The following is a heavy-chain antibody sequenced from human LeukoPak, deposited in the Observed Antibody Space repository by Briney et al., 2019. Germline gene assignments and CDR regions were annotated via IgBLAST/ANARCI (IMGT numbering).Heavy chain of an antibody. J-gene: IGHJ4*02. D-gene: IGHD6-13*01. CDR1: GFTFSSYG. CDR2: ISYDGSNK. CDR3: AKDFAQLVRMYYFDY. V-gene: IGHV3-30*18. Sequence: PGGSLRLPCVGSGFTFSSYGMHWVRQAPGKGLEWVAVISYDGSNKYYADSVKGRFTISRDNSKNTLYLQMNSLRAEDTAIYYCAKDFAQLVRMYYFDYWGQGTLVTVSS.